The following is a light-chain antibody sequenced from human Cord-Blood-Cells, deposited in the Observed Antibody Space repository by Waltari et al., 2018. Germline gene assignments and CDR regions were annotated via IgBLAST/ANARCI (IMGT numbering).Light chain of an antibody. CDR3: QAWDSSTVV. V-gene: IGLV3-1*01. Sequence: SYELTQPPSVSVSPGQTASITCSGDKLGDKYACWYQQKPGQSPVLVIYQDSKRPAGIPERFSGSNSGNTAPLTISGTQAMEEADYYCQAWDSSTVVFGGGTNLTVL. J-gene: IGLJ2*01. CDR2: QDS. CDR1: KLGDKY.